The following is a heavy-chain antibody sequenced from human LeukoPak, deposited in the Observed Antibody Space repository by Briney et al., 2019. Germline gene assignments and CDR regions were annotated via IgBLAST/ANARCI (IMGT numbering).Heavy chain of an antibody. V-gene: IGHV4-61*01. CDR1: GGSVSSGSYY. CDR2: IYYSGST. CDR3: ARDGYYYGSGSYYQMGFDS. J-gene: IGHJ4*02. D-gene: IGHD3-10*01. Sequence: PSETLSLTCTVSGGSVSSGSYYWSWIRQPPGKGLEWIGNIYYSGSTKYNPSLKSRVTVSVDTSKNQFSLKLSSVTAADTAVYYCARDGYYYGSGSYYQMGFDSWGQGTLVTVSS.